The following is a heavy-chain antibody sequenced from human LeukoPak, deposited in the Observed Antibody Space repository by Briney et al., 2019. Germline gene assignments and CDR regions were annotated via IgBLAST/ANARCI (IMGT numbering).Heavy chain of an antibody. Sequence: SETLSLTCTVSGDSISSYYWSWIRQPPGEGLEWIGYIYYSGSTSYNPSLKSRVTMSIDTSKNQFSLKLTSVTAADTAVYYCARDSGYGSAICWGQGTLVTVSS. CDR1: GDSISSYY. V-gene: IGHV4-59*01. CDR2: IYYSGST. D-gene: IGHD3-10*01. J-gene: IGHJ4*02. CDR3: ARDSGYGSAIC.